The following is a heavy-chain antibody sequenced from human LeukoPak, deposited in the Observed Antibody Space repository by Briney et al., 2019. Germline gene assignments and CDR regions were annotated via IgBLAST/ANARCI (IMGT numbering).Heavy chain of an antibody. D-gene: IGHD2-2*01. CDR3: ARDRDCSGSSCYQPDYFDY. CDR1: GFTFSNFE. J-gene: IGHJ4*02. CDR2: INTVGNTL. V-gene: IGHV3-48*03. Sequence: PGRSLRLSCAASGFTFSNFEMNWVRQAPGKGLEWVSYINTVGNTLYYADSVRRRFSIYRDNAKNSLYLQMNSLRAEDTAVYYCARDRDCSGSSCYQPDYFDYWGQGTLVAVSS.